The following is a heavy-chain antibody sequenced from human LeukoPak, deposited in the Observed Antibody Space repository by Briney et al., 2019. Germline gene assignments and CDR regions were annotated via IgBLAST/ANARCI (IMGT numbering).Heavy chain of an antibody. D-gene: IGHD3-3*01. J-gene: IGHJ4*02. Sequence: PGGSLRLSCAASGFTFSSYAMTWVRQVPGKGLEWVATIKQDGSEKYYVDSVKGRFTISRDNAKSSLSLQMNSLRVDDTAVYYCARDASALHWGQGARVTVSS. CDR1: GFTFSSYA. CDR2: IKQDGSEK. V-gene: IGHV3-7*01. CDR3: ARDASALH.